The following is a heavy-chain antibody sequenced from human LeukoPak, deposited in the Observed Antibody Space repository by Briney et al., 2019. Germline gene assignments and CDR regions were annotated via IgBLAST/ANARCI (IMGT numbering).Heavy chain of an antibody. V-gene: IGHV3-48*03. CDR3: ARDHNDYVWGSNPY. CDR1: GFTFSSYE. CDR2: ISSSGSTI. D-gene: IGHD3-16*01. Sequence: GSLRLSCAASGFTFSSYEMNWVRQAPGKGLEWVSYISSSGSTIYYADSVKGRFTISRDNAKNSLYLQMNSLRAEDTAVYYCARDHNDYVWGSNPYWGQGTLVTVSS. J-gene: IGHJ4*02.